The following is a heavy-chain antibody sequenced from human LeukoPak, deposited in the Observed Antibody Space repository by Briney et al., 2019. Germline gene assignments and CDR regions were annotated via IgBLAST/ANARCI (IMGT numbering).Heavy chain of an antibody. J-gene: IGHJ2*01. CDR2: IYHGGNT. D-gene: IGHD1-26*01. CDR3: AKIGSSWYFDL. Sequence: SETLSLTCAVSGGSISSSNWWSWVRQPPGKGLEWIGEIYHGGNTNYNPSLKSRVTISVDKSKNQLSLKLTSVTAADTAVYYCAKIGSSWYFDLWGRGTLVTVSS. CDR1: GGSISSSNW. V-gene: IGHV4-4*02.